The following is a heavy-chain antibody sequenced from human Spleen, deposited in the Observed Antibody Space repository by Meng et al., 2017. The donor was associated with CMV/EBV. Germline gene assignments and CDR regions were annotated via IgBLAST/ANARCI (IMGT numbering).Heavy chain of an antibody. Sequence: GESLKISCAASGFTFSSYAMHWVRQAPGKGLEWVSSISSSSSYIHYADSVKGRFTISRDNAKISLYLQMNSLRVEDTAVYYCTREHLVTYDYWGQGTLVTVSS. CDR2: ISSSSSYI. J-gene: IGHJ4*02. V-gene: IGHV3-21*01. CDR1: GFTFSSYA. CDR3: TREHLVTYDY. D-gene: IGHD6-13*01.